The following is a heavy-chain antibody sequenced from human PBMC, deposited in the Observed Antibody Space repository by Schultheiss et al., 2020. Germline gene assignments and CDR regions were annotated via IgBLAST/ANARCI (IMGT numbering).Heavy chain of an antibody. J-gene: IGHJ5*02. Sequence: GGSLRLSCAASGFTFSSYAMSWVRQAPGKGLEWVSAISGSGGSTYYADSVKGRFTISRDNSKNTLYLQMNSLRAEDTAVYYCARGRFDYWSGYKSNNWFDPWGQGTLVTVSS. CDR2: ISGSGGST. D-gene: IGHD3-3*01. CDR3: ARGRFDYWSGYKSNNWFDP. V-gene: IGHV3-23*01. CDR1: GFTFSSYA.